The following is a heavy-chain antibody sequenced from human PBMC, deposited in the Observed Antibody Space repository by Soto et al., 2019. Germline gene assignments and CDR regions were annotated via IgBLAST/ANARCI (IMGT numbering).Heavy chain of an antibody. D-gene: IGHD3-9*01. CDR3: ARGLRYFDWLLWDAFDI. CDR2: INHSGST. Sequence: QVQLQQWGAGLLKPSETLSLTCAVYGGSFSGYYWSWIRQPPGKGLEWIGEINHSGSTNYNPSLKSRVTISVDTSKNQFSLKLSFVTAADTAVYYCARGLRYFDWLLWDAFDIWGQGTMVTVSS. V-gene: IGHV4-34*01. CDR1: GGSFSGYY. J-gene: IGHJ3*02.